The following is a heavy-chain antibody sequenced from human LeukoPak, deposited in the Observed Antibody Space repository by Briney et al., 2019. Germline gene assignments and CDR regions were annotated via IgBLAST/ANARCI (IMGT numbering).Heavy chain of an antibody. CDR1: GFTFSSYA. D-gene: IGHD3-3*01. J-gene: IGHJ5*02. V-gene: IGHV3-30-3*01. CDR3: GRDVVQFLESPGALDP. CDR2: ISYDGSNK. Sequence: GGSLRLSCAASGFTFSSYAMHWVRQAPGKGLEWVAVISYDGSNKYYADSVKGRFTISRDNSKNTLYLQMNSLRAEDTAVYYCGRDVVQFLESPGALDPWGQGTLVTVSS.